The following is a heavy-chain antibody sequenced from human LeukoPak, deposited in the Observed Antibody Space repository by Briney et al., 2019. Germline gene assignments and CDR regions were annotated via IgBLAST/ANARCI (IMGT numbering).Heavy chain of an antibody. D-gene: IGHD1-26*01. CDR3: VKDGRYIAFDA. J-gene: IGHJ3*01. CDR2: ITWNGGSI. V-gene: IGHV3-20*04. CDR1: GFTFHGHG. Sequence: GGSLRLSCVASGFTFHGHGMNWVRQAPGKGLEWVSGITWNGGSISYADSVKGRFTISRDNTKNSLYLEMTSLKVEDTALYYCVKDGRYIAFDAWGLGTMVTVSS.